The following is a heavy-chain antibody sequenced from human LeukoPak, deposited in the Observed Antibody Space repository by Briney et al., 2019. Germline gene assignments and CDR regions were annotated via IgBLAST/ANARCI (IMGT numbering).Heavy chain of an antibody. D-gene: IGHD4-23*01. V-gene: IGHV3-23*01. CDR2: ISNSGGTT. J-gene: IGHJ3*02. Sequence: GGSLRLSCAASGFTFSNYAMNWVRQAPGKGLEWVSAISNSGGTTYYADSVKGQFTISRDNSKNTLYLQMNSLRAEDTAVYYCAKDRAPFRVVKVEDAFDIWGQGTMVTVSS. CDR3: AKDRAPFRVVKVEDAFDI. CDR1: GFTFSNYA.